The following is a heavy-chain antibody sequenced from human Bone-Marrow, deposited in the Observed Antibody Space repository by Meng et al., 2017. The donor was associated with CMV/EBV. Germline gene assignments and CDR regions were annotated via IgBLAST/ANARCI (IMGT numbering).Heavy chain of an antibody. CDR3: ARGRGQGGMDV. CDR1: GYTFTGYY. J-gene: IGHJ6*02. Sequence: ASVKVSCKASGYTFTGYYMHWVRQAPGQGLEWMGWMNPNSGNTGYAQKFQGRVTITRNTSISTAYMELSSLRSEDTAVYYCARGRGQGGMDVWGQGTTVTVSS. CDR2: MNPNSGNT. V-gene: IGHV1-8*03. D-gene: IGHD3-10*01.